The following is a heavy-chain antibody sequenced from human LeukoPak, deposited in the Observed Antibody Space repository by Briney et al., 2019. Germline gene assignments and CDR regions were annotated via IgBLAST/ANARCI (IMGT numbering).Heavy chain of an antibody. J-gene: IGHJ5*01. Sequence: AGGSLRLSCAASGFTFSSYSMNWVRQAPGKGLEWVSYITGSSTTIYYADSVKGRFTISRDNAKNSLYLQMNSLRAEDTAVYYCAREPTYTSSWYTTCDSWGQGTLVTVSS. V-gene: IGHV3-48*01. CDR2: ITGSSTTI. CDR3: AREPTYTSSWYTTCDS. CDR1: GFTFSSYS. D-gene: IGHD6-13*01.